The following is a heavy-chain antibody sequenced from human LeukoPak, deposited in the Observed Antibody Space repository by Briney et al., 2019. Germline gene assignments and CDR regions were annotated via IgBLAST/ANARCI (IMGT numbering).Heavy chain of an antibody. J-gene: IGHJ6*03. V-gene: IGHV3-33*01. Sequence: PGGSLRLSCAASGFTFSSYGMHWVRQAPGKGLEWVAVIWYDGSNKYYADSVKGRFTISRDNSKNTLYLQMNSLRAEDTAVYYCARTEQQLVQYYYYYMDVWGKGTTVTVSS. CDR2: IWYDGSNK. CDR3: ARTEQQLVQYYYYYMDV. CDR1: GFTFSSYG. D-gene: IGHD6-13*01.